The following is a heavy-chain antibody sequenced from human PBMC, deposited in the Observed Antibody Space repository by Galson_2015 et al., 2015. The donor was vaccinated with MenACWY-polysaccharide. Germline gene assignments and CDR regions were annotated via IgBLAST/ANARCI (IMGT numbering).Heavy chain of an antibody. V-gene: IGHV3-30-3*01. CDR3: ARDYCSRTSCYGMDV. D-gene: IGHD2-2*01. CDR2: ISYDGSNK. Sequence: SLRLSCAASGFTFSSYAIHWVRQAPGKGLEWVAIISYDGSNKYYAESVKGRFTISRDNSKNTMYVQMNSLRAEDTAIYYCARDYCSRTSCYGMDVWGQGTTVTVSS. CDR1: GFTFSSYA. J-gene: IGHJ6*02.